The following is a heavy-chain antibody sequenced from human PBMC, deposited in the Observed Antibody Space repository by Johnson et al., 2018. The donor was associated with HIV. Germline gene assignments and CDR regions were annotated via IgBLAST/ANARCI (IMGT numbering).Heavy chain of an antibody. D-gene: IGHD6-6*01. J-gene: IGHJ3*02. V-gene: IGHV3-7*01. Sequence: MQLVESGGGLVQPGGSLRLSCAASGFTFSSYWMSWVRQAPGKGLEWVANIKQDGSNKYYADSVKGRFTISRDNSKNTLYLQMNSLRAEDTAVYYCASIAARRVSAFDIWGQGTMVTVSS. CDR1: GFTFSSYW. CDR2: IKQDGSNK. CDR3: ASIAARRVSAFDI.